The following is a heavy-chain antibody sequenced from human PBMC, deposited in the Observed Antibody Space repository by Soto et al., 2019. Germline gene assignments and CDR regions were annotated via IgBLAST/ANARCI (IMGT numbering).Heavy chain of an antibody. CDR1: GGTFSSYT. V-gene: IGHV1-69*08. D-gene: IGHD3-10*01. Sequence: QVQLVQSGAEVKKPGSSVKVSCKASGGTFSSYTISWVRQAPGQGLEWMGRIIPILGIANYAQKFQGRVTITADKFTSTAYMELSSLTSEDTAVYYCAREEYYYGSGALFDYWGHGTLVTVSS. CDR2: IIPILGIA. CDR3: AREEYYYGSGALFDY. J-gene: IGHJ4*01.